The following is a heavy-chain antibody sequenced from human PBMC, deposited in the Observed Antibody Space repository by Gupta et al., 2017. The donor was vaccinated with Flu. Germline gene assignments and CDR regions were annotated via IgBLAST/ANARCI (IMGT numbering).Heavy chain of an antibody. Sequence: FTISRDNSKNTVYLQMNSLRAGDTAVYYCARGRGGTSGPFDYWGQGTLVTVSS. V-gene: IGHV3-23*01. CDR3: ARGRGGTSGPFDY. J-gene: IGHJ4*02. D-gene: IGHD2-15*01.